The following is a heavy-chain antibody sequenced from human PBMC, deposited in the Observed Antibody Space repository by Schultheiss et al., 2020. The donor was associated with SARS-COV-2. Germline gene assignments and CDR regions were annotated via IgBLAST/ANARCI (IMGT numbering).Heavy chain of an antibody. Sequence: SETLSLTCAVYGGSFSGYYWSWIRQPAGKGLEWIGRIYTSGSTNYNPSLKSRVTMSVDTSKNQFSLKLSSVTAADTAVYYCARLNSSGWSYFDYWGQGTLVTVSS. CDR3: ARLNSSGWSYFDY. CDR1: GGSFSGYY. CDR2: IYTSGST. D-gene: IGHD6-19*01. V-gene: IGHV4-59*10. J-gene: IGHJ4*02.